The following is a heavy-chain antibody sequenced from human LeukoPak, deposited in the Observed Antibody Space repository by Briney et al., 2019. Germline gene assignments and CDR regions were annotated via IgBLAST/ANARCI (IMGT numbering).Heavy chain of an antibody. J-gene: IGHJ4*02. CDR3: ARRSSGWPRPDY. V-gene: IGHV1-18*01. D-gene: IGHD6-19*01. Sequence: ASVKVSCKAANYTFTNYGISWVRQAPGQGLEWMGWISAYNGNRNYAQKFQGRVTVTTETSTSTAYMELRSLRSDDTAIYYCARRSSGWPRPDYWGQGTLVTVSS. CDR2: ISAYNGNR. CDR1: NYTFTNYG.